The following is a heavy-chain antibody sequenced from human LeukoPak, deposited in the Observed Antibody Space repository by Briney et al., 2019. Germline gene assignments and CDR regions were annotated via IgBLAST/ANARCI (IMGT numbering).Heavy chain of an antibody. V-gene: IGHV3-74*01. Sequence: GGSLRLSCAASGFTFSSYWMHWVRQAPGKGLVWVSRINSDGSSTSYADSVKGRFTISRDNAKNSLYLQMNSLRAEDTAVYYCAREPHYTEAFDIWGQGTMVTVSS. CDR1: GFTFSSYW. D-gene: IGHD3-3*01. J-gene: IGHJ3*02. CDR3: AREPHYTEAFDI. CDR2: INSDGSST.